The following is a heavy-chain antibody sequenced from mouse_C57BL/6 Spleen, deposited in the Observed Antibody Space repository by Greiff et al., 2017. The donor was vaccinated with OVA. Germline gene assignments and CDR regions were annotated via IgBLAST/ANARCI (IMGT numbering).Heavy chain of an antibody. D-gene: IGHD1-1*01. CDR2: INPSSGYT. J-gene: IGHJ2*01. CDR3: ARDGSSDYYFDY. CDR1: GYTFTSYT. V-gene: IGHV1-4*01. Sequence: VQLQQSGAELARPGASVKMSCKASGYTFTSYTMHWVKQRPGQGLEWIGYINPSSGYTKYNQKFKDKATLTADKSSSTAYMQLSSLTSEDSAVYYCARDGSSDYYFDYWGQGTTLTVSS.